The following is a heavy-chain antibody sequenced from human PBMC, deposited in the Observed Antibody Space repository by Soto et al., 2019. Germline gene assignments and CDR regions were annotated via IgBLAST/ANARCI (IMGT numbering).Heavy chain of an antibody. J-gene: IGHJ6*02. V-gene: IGHV3-74*01. CDR3: AAILTGYPVNYYYYGMDV. D-gene: IGHD3-9*01. CDR2: INSDGSST. Sequence: GGSLRLSCAASGFTFSSYWMHWVRQAPGKGLVWVSRINSDGSSTSYADSVKGRFTISRDNAKNTLYLQMNSLRAEDTAVYYCAAILTGYPVNYYYYGMDVWGQGTTVTVSS. CDR1: GFTFSSYW.